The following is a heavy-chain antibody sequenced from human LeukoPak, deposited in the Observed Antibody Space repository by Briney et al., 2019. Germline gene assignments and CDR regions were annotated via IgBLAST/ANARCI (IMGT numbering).Heavy chain of an antibody. V-gene: IGHV3-30*02. D-gene: IGHD2-21*01. Sequence: GGTLRLSCAASGFTFSSYGMHWVRQAPGKGLEWVAFIRYDGSNKYYADSVKGRFTISRDNSKNMASLEMNSLRTEDTAVYYCAKDVNAYCSGDCSDYWGQGTLVTVSS. CDR3: AKDVNAYCSGDCSDY. CDR1: GFTFSSYG. CDR2: IRYDGSNK. J-gene: IGHJ4*02.